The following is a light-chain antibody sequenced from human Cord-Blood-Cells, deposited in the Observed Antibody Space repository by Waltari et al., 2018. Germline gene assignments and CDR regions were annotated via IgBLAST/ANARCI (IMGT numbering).Light chain of an antibody. V-gene: IGLV2-14*01. Sequence: QSALTQPASVSGSPGQSITISCTGTSSDVGGYNYVSWYQQHPGKAPKIMIYDGSNRPSGVSHRVSGSKSGNTASLTIAGLQAEYEADYYCSSYTSSSTLVFGTGTKVTVL. CDR2: DGS. CDR1: SSDVGGYNY. J-gene: IGLJ1*01. CDR3: SSYTSSSTLV.